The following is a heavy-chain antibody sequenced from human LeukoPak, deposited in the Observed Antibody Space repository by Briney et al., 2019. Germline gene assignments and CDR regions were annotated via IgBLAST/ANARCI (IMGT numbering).Heavy chain of an antibody. D-gene: IGHD3-10*01. CDR3: AKNLDYYGSGSSCDY. CDR1: GFTFSNYW. CDR2: ISGSGGST. V-gene: IGHV3-23*01. Sequence: GGSLRLSCAASGFTFSNYWIHWVRQAPGKGLEWVSAISGSGGSTYYAESVKGRFTISRDNSKNTLYLQMNSLRAEDTAVYYCAKNLDYYGSGSSCDYWGQGTLVTVSS. J-gene: IGHJ4*02.